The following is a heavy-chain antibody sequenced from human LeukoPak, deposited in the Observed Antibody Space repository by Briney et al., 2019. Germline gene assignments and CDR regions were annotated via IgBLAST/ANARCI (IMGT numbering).Heavy chain of an antibody. J-gene: IGHJ5*02. V-gene: IGHV5-51*01. D-gene: IGHD1-26*01. CDR3: ARGGIGGAPRSGWFDP. CDR2: IYPADSDT. Sequence: GESLKISCKGSGYSFTTQWIAWVRQMPGKGLEWMGIIYPADSDTRYSPSFQGQVTISAYKSISTAYLQWSSLKASDTGMYYCARGGIGGAPRSGWFDPWGQGTLVTVSS. CDR1: GYSFTTQW.